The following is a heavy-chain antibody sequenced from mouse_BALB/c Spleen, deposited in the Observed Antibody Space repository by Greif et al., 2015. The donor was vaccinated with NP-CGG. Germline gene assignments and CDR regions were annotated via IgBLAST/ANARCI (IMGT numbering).Heavy chain of an antibody. J-gene: IGHJ4*01. CDR2: ISSGGSYT. Sequence: EVMLVESGGDLVKPGGSLKLSCAASGFTFSSYGMSWVRQTPDKRLEWVATISSGGSYTYYPDSVKGRFTISRDNAKNTLYLQMSSLKSEDTAMYYCARVDDVGAMDYWGQGTSVTVSS. CDR1: GFTFSSYG. D-gene: IGHD2-12*01. CDR3: ARVDDVGAMDY. V-gene: IGHV5-6*02.